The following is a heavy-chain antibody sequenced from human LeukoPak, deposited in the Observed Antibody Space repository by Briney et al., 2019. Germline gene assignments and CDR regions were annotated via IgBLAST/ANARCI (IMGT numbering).Heavy chain of an antibody. CDR1: GFTFSSYA. CDR3: AKDPMVRGIDY. V-gene: IGHV3-23*01. D-gene: IGHD3-10*01. Sequence: GGSLRLSCAASGFTFSSYAMYWVRQAPGKGLEWVSGIFGSGGSTYYADSVKGRFTISRDNSKNTLYLQMNSLRAEDTAVYYCAKDPMVRGIDYWGQGTLVTVSS. CDR2: IFGSGGST. J-gene: IGHJ4*02.